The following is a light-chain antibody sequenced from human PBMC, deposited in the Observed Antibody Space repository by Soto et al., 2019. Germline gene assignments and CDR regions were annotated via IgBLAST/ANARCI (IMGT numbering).Light chain of an antibody. CDR3: QQYGSSPFT. CDR2: GAS. V-gene: IGKV3-20*01. J-gene: IGKJ3*01. Sequence: EIVLTQSPGTLSLSPGERATLSCRASQSVSSSYLAWYQQKPGKAPRLLIYGASSRATGIPDRFSGSGSGTNFTLTISRLEPEDFALYYCQQYGSSPFTFGPGTKVDIK. CDR1: QSVSSSY.